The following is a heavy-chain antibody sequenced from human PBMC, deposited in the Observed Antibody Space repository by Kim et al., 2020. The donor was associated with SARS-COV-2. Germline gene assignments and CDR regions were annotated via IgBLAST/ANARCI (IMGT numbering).Heavy chain of an antibody. CDR2: INTNTGNP. CDR3: AAWRPPDSVYCSTSSCQVIYYFDY. D-gene: IGHD2-2*01. J-gene: IGHJ4*02. CDR1: GYTFNSNA. Sequence: ASVKVSCKASGYTFNSNAMNWVRQAPGQGPEWMGWINTNTGNPTYAQGFAGRYVFSLDTSVSTAYLQINNLKAEDSAVYYCAAWRPPDSVYCSTSSCQVIYYFDYWGQGTLVTVSS. V-gene: IGHV7-4-1*02.